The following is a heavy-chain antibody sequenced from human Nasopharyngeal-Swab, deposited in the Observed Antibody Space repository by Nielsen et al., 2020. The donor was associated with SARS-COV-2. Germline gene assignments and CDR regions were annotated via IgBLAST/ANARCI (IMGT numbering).Heavy chain of an antibody. CDR1: GFTFSSYS. V-gene: IGHV3-21*01. CDR3: ARDQVAGSVNAFDI. D-gene: IGHD1-26*01. J-gene: IGHJ3*02. CDR2: TSSSSSYI. Sequence: GESLKISCAASGFTFSSYSMNWVRQAPGKGLEWVSSTSSSSSYIYYADSVKGRFTISRDNAKNSLYLQINSLRAEDTAVYYCARDQVAGSVNAFDIWGQGTMVTVSS.